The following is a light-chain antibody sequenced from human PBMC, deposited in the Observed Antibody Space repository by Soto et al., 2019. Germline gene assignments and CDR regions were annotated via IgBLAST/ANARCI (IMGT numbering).Light chain of an antibody. J-gene: IGKJ5*01. V-gene: IGKV3-15*01. CDR2: DTP. Sequence: EIVMTQSPATLSVSPGERVTLSCRASQSVSNKLGWYQHKPGQAPRLLIYDTPTRAAGTPARFTGSGSGTDFTLTISSLQSEDFAVYYCQQYNTWRSISFGQGTRLEIK. CDR1: QSVSNK. CDR3: QQYNTWRSIS.